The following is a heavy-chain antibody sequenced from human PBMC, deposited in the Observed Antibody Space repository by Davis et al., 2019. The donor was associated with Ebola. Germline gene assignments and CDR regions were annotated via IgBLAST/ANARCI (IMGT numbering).Heavy chain of an antibody. CDR3: ARAVPDSYGYDLFDY. Sequence: PSETLSLTCTVSGGSVSSGSYYWSWIRQPPGKGLEWIGYIYYSGSTNYNPSLKSRVTISVDTSKNQFSLKLSSVTAADTAVYYCARAVPDSYGYDLFDYWGQGTLVTVSS. D-gene: IGHD5-18*01. V-gene: IGHV4-61*01. CDR2: IYYSGST. J-gene: IGHJ4*02. CDR1: GGSVSSGSYY.